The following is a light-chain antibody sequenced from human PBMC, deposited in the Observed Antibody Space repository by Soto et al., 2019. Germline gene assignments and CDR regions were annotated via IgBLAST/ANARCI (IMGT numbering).Light chain of an antibody. J-gene: IGKJ4*01. CDR3: QQYDSYPLT. CDR1: QSTSSW. V-gene: IGKV1-5*03. CDR2: KAS. Sequence: DIQMTQSPSTLSASVGDRVTITCRASQSTSSWLAWYQHKPGKAPNLLIYKASSLESGVPSRFSGSGSGTEFTLTVSSLQPDDLATYYCQQYDSYPLTFGGGTKVEIK.